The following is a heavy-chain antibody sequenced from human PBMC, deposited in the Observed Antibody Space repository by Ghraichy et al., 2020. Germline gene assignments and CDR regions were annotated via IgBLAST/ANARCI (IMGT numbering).Heavy chain of an antibody. CDR2: INPSGGST. V-gene: IGHV1-46*01. CDR1: GYTFTSYY. Sequence: ASVKVSCKASGYTFTSYYMHWVRQAPGQGLEWMGIINPSGGSTSYAQKFQGRVTMTRDTSTSTVYMELSSLRSEDTAVYYCARTAYCGGDCYVTDAFDIWGQGTMVTVSS. CDR3: ARTAYCGGDCYVTDAFDI. J-gene: IGHJ3*02. D-gene: IGHD2-21*01.